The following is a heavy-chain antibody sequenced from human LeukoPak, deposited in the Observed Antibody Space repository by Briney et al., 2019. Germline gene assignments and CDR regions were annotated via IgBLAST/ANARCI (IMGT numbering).Heavy chain of an antibody. V-gene: IGHV4-59*08. CDR3: ARQNSVAGTLDY. D-gene: IGHD6-19*01. CDR1: GGCIRNFY. CDR2: IYYSGST. J-gene: IGHJ4*02. Sequence: SSETLSLTCTVSGGCIRNFYWSWIRQPPGRVLEWIGYIYYSGSTNYNPSLKSRVTISVDTSKNLFSLKLNSVTAADTAVYYCARQNSVAGTLDYWGQGTLVTVSS.